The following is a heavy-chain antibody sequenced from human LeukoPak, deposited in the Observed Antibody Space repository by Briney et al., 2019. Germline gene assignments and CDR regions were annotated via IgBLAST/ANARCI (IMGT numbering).Heavy chain of an antibody. D-gene: IGHD5-18*01. CDR1: GYTFTGYY. J-gene: IGHJ5*02. V-gene: IGHV1-2*02. CDR2: INPNSGGT. CDR3: ARAVVQLWLGFDP. Sequence: ASVKVSCKASGYTFTGYYMHWVRQAPGQGLEWMGWINPNSGGTNYAQKFQGRVTMTRDTSISAAYMELSRLRSDDTAVYYCARAVVQLWLGFDPWGQGTLVTVSS.